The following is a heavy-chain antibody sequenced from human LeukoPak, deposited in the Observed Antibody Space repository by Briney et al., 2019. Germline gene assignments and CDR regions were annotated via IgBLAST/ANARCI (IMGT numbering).Heavy chain of an antibody. CDR2: ISYDGSNK. D-gene: IGHD2-21*01. V-gene: IGHV3-30-3*01. Sequence: PGGSLRLSCAASGFTFSSYWMYWVRQAPGKGLEWVAVISYDGSNKYYADSVKGRFTISRDNSKNTLYLQMNSLRAEDTAVYYCTRDSQWLQKTTVLIVVGGNFDYWGQGTLVTVSS. CDR1: GFTFSSYW. CDR3: TRDSQWLQKTTVLIVVGGNFDY. J-gene: IGHJ4*02.